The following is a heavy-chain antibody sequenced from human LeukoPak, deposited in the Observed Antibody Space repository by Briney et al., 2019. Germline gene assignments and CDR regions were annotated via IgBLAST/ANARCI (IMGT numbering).Heavy chain of an antibody. D-gene: IGHD6-6*01. CDR2: IYTSGGT. CDR1: GDSISSYY. CDR3: ARLTRLSTSPDRYYLDY. J-gene: IGHJ4*02. V-gene: IGHV4-4*09. Sequence: SETLSLTCTVSGDSISSYYWSWIRQPPGKGLEWIGYIYTSGGTNYIPSLKGRVTISIDTSKNQFSLNLSSMTATDSAVYYCARLTRLSTSPDRYYLDYWGQGTLVTVSS.